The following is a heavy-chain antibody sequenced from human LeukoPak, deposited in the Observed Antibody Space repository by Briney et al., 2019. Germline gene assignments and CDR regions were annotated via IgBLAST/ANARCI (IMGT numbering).Heavy chain of an antibody. Sequence: ASVKVSCKASGYTFTGYYMHWVRQAPGQGLEWMGWINPNSGGTNYAQKFQGWVAMTRDTSISAAYMELSRLRSDDTAVYYCARYYCSSTSCYLDYWGQGTLVTVSS. J-gene: IGHJ4*02. CDR1: GYTFTGYY. CDR2: INPNSGGT. D-gene: IGHD2-2*01. V-gene: IGHV1-2*04. CDR3: ARYYCSSTSCYLDY.